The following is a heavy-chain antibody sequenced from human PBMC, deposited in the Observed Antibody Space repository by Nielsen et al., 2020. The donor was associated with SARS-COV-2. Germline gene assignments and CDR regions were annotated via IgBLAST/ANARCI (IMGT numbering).Heavy chain of an antibody. J-gene: IGHJ4*02. CDR2: IGTAGDT. CDR3: ARGHSSGWPYYFDY. D-gene: IGHD6-19*01. CDR1: GFTFSSYD. V-gene: IGHV3-13*01. Sequence: GSLRLSCAASGFTFSSYDMHWVRQATGKGLEWVSAIGTAGDTYYTGSVKGRFTISRENAKNSLYLQMNSLRAGDTAVYYCARGHSSGWPYYFDYWGQGTLVTVSS.